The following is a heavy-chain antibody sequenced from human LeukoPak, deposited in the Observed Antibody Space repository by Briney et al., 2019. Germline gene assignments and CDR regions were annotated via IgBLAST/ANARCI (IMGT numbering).Heavy chain of an antibody. J-gene: IGHJ4*02. CDR1: GFTFSSCG. V-gene: IGHV3-33*01. D-gene: IGHD5-24*01. CDR2: IWYDGTNK. Sequence: GGSLRLSCAASGFTFSSCGMHWVRQAPGKGLEWVAVIWYDGTNKYYADSVKGRFTISRDNSKNTLYLQMNSLRAEDTAVYYCARGRDGYNWIDYSGQGTLVTVSS. CDR3: ARGRDGYNWIDY.